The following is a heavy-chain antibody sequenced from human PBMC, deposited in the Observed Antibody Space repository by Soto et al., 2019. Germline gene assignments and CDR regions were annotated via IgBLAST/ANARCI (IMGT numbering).Heavy chain of an antibody. CDR1: GGSISRTNW. D-gene: IGHD3-9*01. Sequence: QVQLQESGPGLVKPSGTLSLTCAVSGGSISRTNWWSWVRQPPGKGLEWIGEIYHSGTTNYNPSLKSRVTMSVDKSKNQCSLKLSSVTAADTAVYYCAKSITFHWLFFDYWGRGTLVTVSS. CDR2: IYHSGTT. J-gene: IGHJ4*02. V-gene: IGHV4-4*02. CDR3: AKSITFHWLFFDY.